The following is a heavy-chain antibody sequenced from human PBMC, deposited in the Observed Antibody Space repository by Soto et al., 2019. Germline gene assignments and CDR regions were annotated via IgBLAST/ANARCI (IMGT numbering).Heavy chain of an antibody. J-gene: IGHJ6*03. CDR3: AREGVYSYGKYYYYYLEV. V-gene: IGHV6-1*01. CDR1: GDSVSSNSAA. CDR2: TYYRSKWYN. D-gene: IGHD5-18*01. Sequence: SQTLSLTCVISGDSVSSNSAAWNWIRQSPSRGLEWLGRTYYRSKWYNDYAVSVKSRITINPDTSKNQFSLQLNSVTPEDTAVYYCAREGVYSYGKYYYYYLEVWGKGTTVTVSS.